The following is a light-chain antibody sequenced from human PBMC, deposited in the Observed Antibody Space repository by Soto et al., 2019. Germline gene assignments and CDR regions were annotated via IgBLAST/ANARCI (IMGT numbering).Light chain of an antibody. J-gene: IGLJ1*01. V-gene: IGLV1-47*01. CDR1: SSNIGSNY. Sequence: QSALTQAPSASGTPGQRVTISCSGSSSNIGSNYVYWYQQLPGTAPKLLIYRNNQRPSGVPDRFSGSKSGTSASLAISGLRSEDEADYYCAAWDDSLSVLYVFGTGTKVTVL. CDR3: AAWDDSLSVLYV. CDR2: RNN.